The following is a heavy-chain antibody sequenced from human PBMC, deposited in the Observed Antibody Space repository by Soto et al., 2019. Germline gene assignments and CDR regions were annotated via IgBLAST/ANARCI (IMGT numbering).Heavy chain of an antibody. CDR2: IDPSYSYT. Sequence: FLRISSNGLGYNIKNYWISRVRQMTEKDLEWMGRIDPSYSYTNYSPSLQGYVTTSDDKSITTAYLHWSSLKASDTAMYYCPASVTGYYTGHWGQRTLVTGSS. CDR1: GYNIKNYW. D-gene: IGHD3-9*01. CDR3: PASVTGYYTGH. V-gene: IGHV5-10-1*01. J-gene: IGHJ4*02.